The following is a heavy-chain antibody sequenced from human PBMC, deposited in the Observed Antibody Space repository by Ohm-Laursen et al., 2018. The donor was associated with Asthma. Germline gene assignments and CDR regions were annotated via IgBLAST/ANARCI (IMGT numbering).Heavy chain of an antibody. Sequence: SQTLSLTCTASGGSITTGGHYWAWIRQHPGKGLEWIAYMYYSGSTRYNPSLRGRIIMSADTSKNKFSLKLTSVTAADTAVYYCARLPRTEGNWFDPWGQGTLVTVSS. V-gene: IGHV4-31*03. D-gene: IGHD1-14*01. CDR2: MYYSGST. CDR3: ARLPRTEGNWFDP. J-gene: IGHJ5*02. CDR1: GGSITTGGHY.